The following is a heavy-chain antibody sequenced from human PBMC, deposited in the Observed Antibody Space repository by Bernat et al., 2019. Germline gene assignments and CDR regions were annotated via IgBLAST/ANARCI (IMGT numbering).Heavy chain of an antibody. J-gene: IGHJ4*02. CDR2: IKRKIDGETI. Sequence: QMEESGGGLVKPGGSLRLSCVASGFQISDAWVSWVRQAPGKGLEWIANIKRKIDGETIDYAAPVKGRFSISRDGSKNTAFLQMNSLKTEDTAVYFCTTGYGSDWYGWGQGTLVTVSS. CDR1: GFQISDAW. CDR3: TTGYGSDWYG. V-gene: IGHV3-15*01. D-gene: IGHD6-13*01.